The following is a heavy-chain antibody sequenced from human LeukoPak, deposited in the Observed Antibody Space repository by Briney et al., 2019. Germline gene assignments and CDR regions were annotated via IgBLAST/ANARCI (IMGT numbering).Heavy chain of an antibody. CDR3: ARGIAAAGPVYFDY. CDR1: GFTFSSYS. Sequence: GGSLRLSCAASGFTFSSYSMNWVRQAPGKGLEWVSSISSSSSYIYYADSVKGRFTISRDNAKNSLYLQMNSLRAEDTAVYYCARGIAAAGPVYFDYWGHETLVTVSS. V-gene: IGHV3-21*01. D-gene: IGHD6-13*01. J-gene: IGHJ4*01. CDR2: ISSSSSYI.